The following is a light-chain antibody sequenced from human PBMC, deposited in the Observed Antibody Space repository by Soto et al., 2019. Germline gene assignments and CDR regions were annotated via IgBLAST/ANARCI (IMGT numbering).Light chain of an antibody. CDR3: QQTTNFTLT. Sequence: DIQMTQSPSSMSASVEDRVIITCRASQSISNHLNWYQQKPGKAPKLLIYAASRLQSGVPSRFTGSGSGTDFTLTISSLKNEDFATYYCQQTTNFTLTFGQGTRLEIK. J-gene: IGKJ5*01. V-gene: IGKV1-39*01. CDR2: AAS. CDR1: QSISNH.